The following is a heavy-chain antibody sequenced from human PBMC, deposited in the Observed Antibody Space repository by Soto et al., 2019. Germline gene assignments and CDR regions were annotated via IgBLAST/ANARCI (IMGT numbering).Heavy chain of an antibody. D-gene: IGHD1-26*01. CDR1: GGSFSGYY. V-gene: IGHV4-34*01. Sequence: QVQLQQWGAGLLKPSETLSLTCAVYGGSFSGYYWSWIRQPPGKGLEWIGEINHSRSTNYNPSLKSRVTISVDTSKNQFSLKLSSVTAADTAVYYCARGDLVGAMYYFDYWGQGTLVTVSS. CDR3: ARGDLVGAMYYFDY. CDR2: INHSRST. J-gene: IGHJ4*02.